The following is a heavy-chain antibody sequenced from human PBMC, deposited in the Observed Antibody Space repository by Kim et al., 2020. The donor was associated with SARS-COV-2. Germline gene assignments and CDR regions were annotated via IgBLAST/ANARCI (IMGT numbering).Heavy chain of an antibody. CDR2: INPNSGGT. D-gene: IGHD6-19*01. CDR1: GYTFTGYY. J-gene: IGHJ2*01. V-gene: IGHV1-2*04. Sequence: ASVKVSCKASGYTFTGYYMHWVRQAPGQGLEWMGWINPNSGGTNYAQKFQGWVTMTRDTSISTAYMELSRLRSDDTAVYYCARSPSGWYDWYFDLWGRGTLVTVSS. CDR3: ARSPSGWYDWYFDL.